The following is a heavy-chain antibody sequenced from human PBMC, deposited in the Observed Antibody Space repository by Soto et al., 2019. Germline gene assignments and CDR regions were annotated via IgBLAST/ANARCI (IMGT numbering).Heavy chain of an antibody. CDR1: GFNFSSYW. CDR3: ARDPGTMVRGDVAFDI. Sequence: HPGGSLRLSCAASGFNFSSYWMHWFRQSPGKGLVWVSRINSDGSSTSYADSVKGRFTISRDNAKNTLYLQMNSLRAEDTAVYYCARDPGTMVRGDVAFDIWGQGKMVTVSS. D-gene: IGHD3-10*01. V-gene: IGHV3-74*01. J-gene: IGHJ3*02. CDR2: INSDGSST.